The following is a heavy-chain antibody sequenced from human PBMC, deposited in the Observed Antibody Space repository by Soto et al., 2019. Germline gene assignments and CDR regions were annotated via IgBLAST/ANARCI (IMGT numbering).Heavy chain of an antibody. CDR1: GGSISSSSYY. D-gene: IGHD2-8*01. CDR2: GYYSGST. V-gene: IGHV4-61*05. J-gene: IGHJ5*02. Sequence: SETLSLTCTVSGGSISSSSYYWGWIRQPPGKGLEWIGYGYYSGSTLYNPSLKSRVTISLDTSKNHFSLWLNSVTSADTAVYYCARGVYLSLVRTGWFDPWGQGTLVTVSS. CDR3: ARGVYLSLVRTGWFDP.